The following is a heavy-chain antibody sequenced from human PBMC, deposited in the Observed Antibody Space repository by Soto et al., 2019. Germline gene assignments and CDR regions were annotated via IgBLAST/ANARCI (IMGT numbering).Heavy chain of an antibody. V-gene: IGHV4-31*03. CDR3: ARSTTIFGVGIPPFDY. D-gene: IGHD3-3*01. Sequence: KPSETLSLTCTVSGGSISSGGYYWSWIRQHPGKGLEWIGYIYYSGSTYYNPSLKSRVTISVDTSKNQFSLKLSSVTAADTAVYYCARSTTIFGVGIPPFDYWGQVTLVTVSS. J-gene: IGHJ4*02. CDR1: GGSISSGGYY. CDR2: IYYSGST.